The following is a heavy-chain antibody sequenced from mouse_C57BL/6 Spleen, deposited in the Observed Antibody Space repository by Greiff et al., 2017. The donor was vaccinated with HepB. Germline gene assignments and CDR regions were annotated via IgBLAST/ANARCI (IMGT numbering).Heavy chain of an antibody. CDR2: IDPSDSET. D-gene: IGHD1-1*01. J-gene: IGHJ1*03. Sequence: VQLQQSGAELVRPGSSVKLSCKASGYTFTSYWMHWVKQRPIQGLEWIGNIDPSDSETHYNQKFKDKATLTVDKSSSTAYMQLSSLTSEDSAVYYCARYPFTTVVARYFDVWGTGTTVTVSS. CDR3: ARYPFTTVVARYFDV. V-gene: IGHV1-52*01. CDR1: GYTFTSYW.